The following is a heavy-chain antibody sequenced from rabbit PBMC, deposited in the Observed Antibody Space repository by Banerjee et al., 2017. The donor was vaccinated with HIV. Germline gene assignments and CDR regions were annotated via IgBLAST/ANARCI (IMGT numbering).Heavy chain of an antibody. J-gene: IGHJ4*01. Sequence: QEQLKESGGGLVQPGGSLKLSCKASGFDFSGYYMSWVRQAPGKGLEWIACIYAGSSDYTYYATWAKGRFTISKTSSTTVTLQMTSLTAADTATYFCARNAGYANGGNGYFKLWGPGTLVTVS. V-gene: IGHV1S45*01. CDR1: GFDFSGYYM. CDR3: ARNAGYANGGNGYFKL. CDR2: IYAGSSDYT. D-gene: IGHD6-1*01.